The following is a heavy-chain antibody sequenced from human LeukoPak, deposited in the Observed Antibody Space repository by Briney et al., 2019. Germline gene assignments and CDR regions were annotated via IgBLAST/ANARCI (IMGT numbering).Heavy chain of an antibody. D-gene: IGHD1-26*01. V-gene: IGHV3-21*01. CDR2: TSSSSSYI. Sequence: GGSLRLSCAASGFTFSSYSMNWVRQAPGKGLEWVSSTSSSSSYIYYADSVKGRFTISRDNAKNSLYLQMNSLRAEDTAVYYCARYLNSGPEDFWGQGTLVTVSS. CDR1: GFTFSSYS. J-gene: IGHJ4*02. CDR3: ARYLNSGPEDF.